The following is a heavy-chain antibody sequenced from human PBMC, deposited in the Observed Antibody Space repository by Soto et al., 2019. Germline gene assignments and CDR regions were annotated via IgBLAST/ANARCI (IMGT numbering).Heavy chain of an antibody. CDR1: GFTFSSYA. J-gene: IGHJ4*02. V-gene: IGHV3-30-3*01. CDR3: ARDLGYFDY. Sequence: QVQLVESGGGVVQPGRSLRLSCAASGFTFSSYAMHWVRQAPGKGLEWVAVISYDGSNKYYADSVKGRFTISRDNSKNTLYLQMNSLRAEHTAVYYCARDLGYFDYWGQGTLVTVSS. CDR2: ISYDGSNK.